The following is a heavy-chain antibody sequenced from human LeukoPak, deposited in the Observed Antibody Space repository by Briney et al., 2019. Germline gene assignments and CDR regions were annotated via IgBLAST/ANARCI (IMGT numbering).Heavy chain of an antibody. CDR2: MNSNSGNT. CDR3: ARGKNVDIVATKRGWFDP. D-gene: IGHD5-12*01. Sequence: ASVKVSCKASGYTFTSYDINWVRQATGQGLEWMGWMNSNSGNTGYAQKFQGRVTITRNTSISTAYMELSSLRSEDTAVYYCARGKNVDIVATKRGWFDPWGQGTLVTVSS. J-gene: IGHJ5*02. V-gene: IGHV1-8*03. CDR1: GYTFTSYD.